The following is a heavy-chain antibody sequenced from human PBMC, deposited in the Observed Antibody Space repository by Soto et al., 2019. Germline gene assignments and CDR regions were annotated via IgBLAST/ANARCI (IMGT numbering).Heavy chain of an antibody. D-gene: IGHD2-2*01. CDR2: ISWNSGSI. V-gene: IGHV3-9*01. CDR1: GFTFDDYA. Sequence: PGGSLRLSCAASGFTFDDYAMHWVRQAPGKGLEWVSGISWNSGSIGYADSVKGRFTISRDNAKNSLYLQMNSLRAEDTALYYCAKEGYCISTSCYEKAPRDYYYGMDVWGQGTTVTVSS. CDR3: AKEGYCISTSCYEKAPRDYYYGMDV. J-gene: IGHJ6*02.